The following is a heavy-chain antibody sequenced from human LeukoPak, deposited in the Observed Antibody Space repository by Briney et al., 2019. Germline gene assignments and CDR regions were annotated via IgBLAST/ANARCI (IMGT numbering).Heavy chain of an antibody. D-gene: IGHD1-26*01. Sequence: GGSLRLSCAASGFTFSSYSMNWVRQAPGKGLEWVSSISSRSSYIYYADSVKGRFAISRDNAKNSLYLQMNSLRAEETAVYYCARENSGSSYFDYWGQGTLVTVSS. V-gene: IGHV3-21*01. CDR2: ISSRSSYI. CDR3: ARENSGSSYFDY. CDR1: GFTFSSYS. J-gene: IGHJ4*02.